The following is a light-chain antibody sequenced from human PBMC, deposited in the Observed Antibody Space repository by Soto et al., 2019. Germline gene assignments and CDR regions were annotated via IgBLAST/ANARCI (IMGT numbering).Light chain of an antibody. CDR3: SSYTISSTYV. J-gene: IGLJ1*01. CDR2: DVS. V-gene: IGLV2-14*01. CDR1: SSDVGGYNY. Sequence: QSALTQPASVSGSPEQSITISCTVTSSDVGGYNYVSWYQQHPGKAPKLMIYDVSNRPSGVSNRFSGSKSGNTASLTISGLQAEDEADYYCSSYTISSTYVFGTGTKVTVL.